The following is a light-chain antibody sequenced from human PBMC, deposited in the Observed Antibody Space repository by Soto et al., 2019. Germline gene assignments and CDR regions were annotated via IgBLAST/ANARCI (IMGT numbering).Light chain of an antibody. J-gene: IGKJ1*01. V-gene: IGKV3-15*01. CDR1: QSISSN. CDR3: QQYSNWPPT. CDR2: AAS. Sequence: EIVMTQSPATLSVSPGEGATLSCRASQSISSNLAWYQQKSGQSPRLLIYAASTRAPGFTAKFSGSGSGTEFTLTISSLRSEDFAVYYCQQYSNWPPTFGQGTKVDIK.